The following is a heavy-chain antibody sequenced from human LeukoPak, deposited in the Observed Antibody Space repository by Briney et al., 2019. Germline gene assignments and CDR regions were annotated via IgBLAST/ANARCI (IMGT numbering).Heavy chain of an antibody. CDR1: GYTFTSYG. D-gene: IGHD2-2*01. CDR2: ISAYNGNT. J-gene: IGHJ4*02. CDR3: ARDRPAIVVVPAAPFDY. Sequence: ASVKVSCEASGYTFTSYGISWVRQAPGQGLEWMGWISAYNGNTNYAQKLQGRVTMTTDTSTSTAYMELRSLRSDDTAVYYCARDRPAIVVVPAAPFDYWGQGTLVTVSS. V-gene: IGHV1-18*01.